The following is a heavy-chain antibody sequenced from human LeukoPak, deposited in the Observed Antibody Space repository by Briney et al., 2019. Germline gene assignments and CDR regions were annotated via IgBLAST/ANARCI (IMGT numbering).Heavy chain of an antibody. CDR3: AREGYYYGSGSYPYGY. V-gene: IGHV1-8*01. Sequence: ASVRVSCKASGYTFTISDINWVRQATGQGVEWMGWMNPDSGNTGYAQKFQGRVTMTRNTSISTAYMELSSLRSEDTAVYYCAREGYYYGSGSYPYGYWGQGTLVTVSS. D-gene: IGHD3-10*01. CDR1: GYTFTISD. CDR2: MNPDSGNT. J-gene: IGHJ4*02.